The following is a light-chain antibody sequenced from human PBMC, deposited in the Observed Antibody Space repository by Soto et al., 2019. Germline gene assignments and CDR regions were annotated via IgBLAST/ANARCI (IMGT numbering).Light chain of an antibody. Sequence: DIQMTQSPSSLSASVGDRVTITCQASQDISNYLSWYQQRPGKAPKLLIYDSSNLETGVPSRFSGGGSGTHFTFTISSLQPEDSATYYCQQSDSLPLTLGGGTKVVIK. J-gene: IGKJ4*01. CDR1: QDISNY. CDR2: DSS. CDR3: QQSDSLPLT. V-gene: IGKV1-33*01.